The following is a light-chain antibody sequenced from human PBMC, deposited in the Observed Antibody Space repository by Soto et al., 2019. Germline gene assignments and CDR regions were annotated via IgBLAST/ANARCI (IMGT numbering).Light chain of an antibody. J-gene: IGLJ2*01. CDR1: NIGSKS. Sequence: SYELTQPPSVSVAPGKTARITCGGNNIGSKSVHWYQQKPGQAPVLVIYYDSDRPSGIPERFSGSNSGNTATLTISRVAAGDEADYYCQVWDSSSDHPRVFGGGTQLTVL. V-gene: IGLV3-21*04. CDR2: YDS. CDR3: QVWDSSSDHPRV.